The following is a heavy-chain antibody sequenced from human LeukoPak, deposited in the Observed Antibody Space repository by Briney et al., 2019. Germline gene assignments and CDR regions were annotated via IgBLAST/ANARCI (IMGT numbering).Heavy chain of an antibody. CDR2: VYPGDSDT. D-gene: IGHD2-15*01. CDR1: GYSFTTYW. Sequence: PGESLKISCKGSGYSFTTYWIAWVRQMPGKGLEWMGIVYPGDSDTRYSPSFQGQVTISVDKSINTAYLQWSSLKASDTAMYYCAGQDIVVLAAATRAFDIWGLGTMVTVSS. J-gene: IGHJ3*02. CDR3: AGQDIVVLAAATRAFDI. V-gene: IGHV5-51*01.